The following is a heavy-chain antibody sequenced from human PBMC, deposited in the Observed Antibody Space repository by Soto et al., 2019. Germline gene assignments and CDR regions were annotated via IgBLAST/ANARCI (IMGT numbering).Heavy chain of an antibody. CDR1: GFIFSDYG. J-gene: IGHJ6*02. D-gene: IGHD6-19*01. Sequence: QMQLVESGGGVVQPGRSLRLSCAASGFIFSDYGMHWVRQAPGKGLEWVAVTSYDGGKQYYADSVKGRFTISRDNSKXXMXXPMDSLRAEDTAVYYCAKDLTRSGGYSVAVYGLDVWGQGTTVTVS. V-gene: IGHV3-30*18. CDR3: AKDLTRSGGYSVAVYGLDV. CDR2: TSYDGGKQ.